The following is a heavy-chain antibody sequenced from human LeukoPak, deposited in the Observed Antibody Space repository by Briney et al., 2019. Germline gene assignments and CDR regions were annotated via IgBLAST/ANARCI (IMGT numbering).Heavy chain of an antibody. CDR3: ARLRGYFDWLLFDY. Sequence: PSETLSLTCAVYGGSFSGYYWSWIRQPPGKGLEWIGEINHSGSTNYNPSLKSRVTISVDTSKNQFSLKLSSVTAADTAVYYCARLRGYFDWLLFDYWGQGTLVTVSS. D-gene: IGHD3-9*01. J-gene: IGHJ4*02. CDR2: INHSGST. CDR1: GGSFSGYY. V-gene: IGHV4-34*01.